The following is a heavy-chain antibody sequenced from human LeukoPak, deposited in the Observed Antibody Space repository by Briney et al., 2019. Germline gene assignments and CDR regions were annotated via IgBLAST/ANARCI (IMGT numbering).Heavy chain of an antibody. CDR1: GGSTSTNY. J-gene: IGHJ6*02. Sequence: SETLSLTCTVSGGSTSTNYWSWIRQPPGKGLEWIGNIFYSGRNNYNPSLKSRVTMSVDTSKNQFSLKLSSVTAADTAVYYCARGYYYGMDVWGQGTTVTVSS. V-gene: IGHV4-59*01. CDR2: IFYSGRN. CDR3: ARGYYYGMDV.